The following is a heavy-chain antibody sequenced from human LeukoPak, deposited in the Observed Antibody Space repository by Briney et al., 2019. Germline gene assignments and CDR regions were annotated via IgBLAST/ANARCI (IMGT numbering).Heavy chain of an antibody. CDR2: ITSSGTGT. Sequence: PGGSLRLSCAASGFTFSSYAMSWVRQAPGKGLECVSGITSSGTGTFYADSVKGRSTISRDNSKNTLYLLMNSLRAEGTAVYYCAKDATAEWGQGTLVTVST. J-gene: IGHJ4*02. V-gene: IGHV3-23*01. CDR1: GFTFSSYA. CDR3: AKDATAE.